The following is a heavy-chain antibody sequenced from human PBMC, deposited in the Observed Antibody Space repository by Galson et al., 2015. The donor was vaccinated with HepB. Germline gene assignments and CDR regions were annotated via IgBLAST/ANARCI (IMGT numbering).Heavy chain of an antibody. CDR2: INTNTGDP. J-gene: IGHJ4*02. V-gene: IGHV7-4-1*02. Sequence: SVKVSCKASGYTFTSYAMNWVRQAPGQGLEWMGWINTNTGDPTYAQGFTGRFVFSLDNPVSTAYLQISSLLAEDTAVYYCWRSGIAGPSGYRWCFDYWGQGTLVTVSS. D-gene: IGHD6-13*01. CDR1: GYTFTSYA. CDR3: WRSGIAGPSGYRWCFDY.